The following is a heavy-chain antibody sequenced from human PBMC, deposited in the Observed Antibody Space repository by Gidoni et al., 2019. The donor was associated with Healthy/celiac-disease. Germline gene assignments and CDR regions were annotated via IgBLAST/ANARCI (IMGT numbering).Heavy chain of an antibody. CDR2: TYYRSKWYN. J-gene: IGHJ6*02. Sequence: QVQLQQSGPGLVKPSQTLSLTCAISGDSASSNSAACNWIRQSPSKGLEWMGRTYYRSKWYNDYAVSVKSRITINPDTSKNQFSLQLNSVTPEDTAVYYCARAPQRDYYYGMDVWGQGTTVTVSS. CDR3: ARAPQRDYYYGMDV. CDR1: GDSASSNSAA. V-gene: IGHV6-1*01.